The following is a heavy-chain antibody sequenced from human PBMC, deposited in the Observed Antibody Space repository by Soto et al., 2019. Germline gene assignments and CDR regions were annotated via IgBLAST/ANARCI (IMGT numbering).Heavy chain of an antibody. CDR2: SYYSGTS. D-gene: IGHD1-20*01. Sequence: KPSETLSLTCTVSGGSIRVQSYYWTWIRQTPGKGLEWVGSSYYSGTSYFNPALKGRVTISVDTSTDQFSLRLTSVTAADTAVYYCTRRYNWNDYYFDPCGQGTLGTVSS. CDR1: GGSIRVQSYY. J-gene: IGHJ5*02. CDR3: TRRYNWNDYYFDP. V-gene: IGHV4-39*01.